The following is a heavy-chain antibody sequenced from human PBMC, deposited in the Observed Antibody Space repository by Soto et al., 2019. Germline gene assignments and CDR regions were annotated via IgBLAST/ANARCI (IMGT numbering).Heavy chain of an antibody. J-gene: IGHJ4*02. CDR1: GFTFNNYA. V-gene: IGHV3-23*01. CDR3: AKLASGHYCTNGVCLLYYCDY. Sequence: GGSLRLSCAASGFTFNNYAMSWVRQAPGKGLEWVSAISGSGGSTHYADSVKGRFTISRDNSKNTLCLQMNSLRAEDTAVYYCAKLASGHYCTNGVCLLYYCDYWGQGAQVTVSS. D-gene: IGHD2-8*01. CDR2: ISGSGGST.